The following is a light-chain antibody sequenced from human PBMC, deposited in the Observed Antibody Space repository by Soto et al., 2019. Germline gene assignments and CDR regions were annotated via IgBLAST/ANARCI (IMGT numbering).Light chain of an antibody. CDR1: SSDVGGYNF. V-gene: IGLV2-14*01. CDR3: SSYTSSSTQV. CDR2: DVS. J-gene: IGLJ1*01. Sequence: QSALTQPASVSGSPGQSITISCTGTSSDVGGYNFVSWYQQHPGKAPKLMIHDVSNRPSGVSNRFSGSKSANTASLTISGLQAEDEADYYCSSYTSSSTQVFGTGTKVTVL.